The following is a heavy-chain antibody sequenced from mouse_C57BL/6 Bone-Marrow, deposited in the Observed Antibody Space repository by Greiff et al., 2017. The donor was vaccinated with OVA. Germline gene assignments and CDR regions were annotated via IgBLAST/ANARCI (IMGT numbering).Heavy chain of an antibody. CDR1: GYTFTSYD. V-gene: IGHV1-85*01. CDR3: AREDDYAFAY. CDR2: ISHRAGST. D-gene: IGHD2-4*01. J-gene: IGHJ3*01. Sequence: VQLQQSGPELVKPGASVKLSCKASGYTFTSYDINWVKQRPGQGLEWIGWISHRAGSTKYHEKFKGKATLTVDTSSSTAYMGLHSLTSEDSAVYFCAREDDYAFAYWGQGTLVTVSA.